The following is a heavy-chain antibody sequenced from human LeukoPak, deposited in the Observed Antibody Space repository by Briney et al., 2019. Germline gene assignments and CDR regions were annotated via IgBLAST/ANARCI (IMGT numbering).Heavy chain of an antibody. D-gene: IGHD3-22*01. CDR3: ARDYLYYYDSSGYSTAPFDP. Sequence: GGSLRLSCAASGFTFSSYAMSWVRQAPGKGLEWVSAISGSGGSTYYADSVKGRFTISRDNSKNTLYLQMNSLRAEDTAVYYCARDYLYYYDSSGYSTAPFDPWGQGTLVTVSS. J-gene: IGHJ5*02. CDR1: GFTFSSYA. CDR2: ISGSGGST. V-gene: IGHV3-23*01.